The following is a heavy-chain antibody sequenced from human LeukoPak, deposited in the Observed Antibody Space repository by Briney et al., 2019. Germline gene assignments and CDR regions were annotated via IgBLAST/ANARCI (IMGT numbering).Heavy chain of an antibody. J-gene: IGHJ4*02. D-gene: IGHD5-12*01. CDR3: ARSRGRGYSGYDYLLLPGYSYGYYFDY. CDR1: GYTFTGYY. Sequence: ASVKVSCKASGYTFTGYYMHWVRQAPGQGLEWMGWINSNSGGTNYAQKFQGWVTMTRDTSISTAYLELSRLRSDDTAVYYCARSRGRGYSGYDYLLLPGYSYGYYFDYWGQGTLVTVSS. CDR2: INSNSGGT. V-gene: IGHV1-2*04.